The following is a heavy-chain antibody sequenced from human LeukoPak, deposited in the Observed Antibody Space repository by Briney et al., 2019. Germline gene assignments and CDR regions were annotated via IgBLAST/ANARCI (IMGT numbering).Heavy chain of an antibody. Sequence: SQTLSLTCTVSGGSISSGDYYWSRIRQPPGKGLECIGYIYYSGSTYYNPSLKSRVTISVDTSKNQFSLKLSSVTAADTAVYYCAREPDYYDSSGYYRDAFDIWGQGTMVTVSS. CDR1: GGSISSGDYY. CDR2: IYYSGST. V-gene: IGHV4-30-4*08. D-gene: IGHD3-22*01. J-gene: IGHJ3*02. CDR3: AREPDYYDSSGYYRDAFDI.